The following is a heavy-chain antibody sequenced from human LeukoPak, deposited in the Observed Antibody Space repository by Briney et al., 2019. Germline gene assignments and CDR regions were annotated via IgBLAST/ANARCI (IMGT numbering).Heavy chain of an antibody. J-gene: IGHJ6*02. D-gene: IGHD6-13*01. Sequence: ASVKVSCKASGYTFTSYGISWVRQAPGQGLEWMGWISAYNGNTNYAQKLQGRVTMTTDTSTSTAYMELRSLRSDDTAVYYCAREELVPYYYGMDVWGQGTTVTVSS. CDR3: AREELVPYYYGMDV. V-gene: IGHV1-18*01. CDR2: ISAYNGNT. CDR1: GYTFTSYG.